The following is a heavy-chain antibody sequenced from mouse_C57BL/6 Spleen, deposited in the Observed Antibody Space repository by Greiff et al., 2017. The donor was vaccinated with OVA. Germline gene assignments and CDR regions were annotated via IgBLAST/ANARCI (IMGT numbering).Heavy chain of an antibody. CDR1: GYTFTSYW. CDR2: IDPSDSYT. J-gene: IGHJ3*01. CDR3: ASLYYGSSPCAY. D-gene: IGHD1-1*01. V-gene: IGHV1-59*01. Sequence: QVQLQQPGAELVRPGTSVKLSCKASGYTFTSYWMHWVKQRPGQGLEWIGVIDPSDSYTNYNQKFKGKATLTVDTSSSTAYMQLSSLTSEDSAVYYCASLYYGSSPCAYWGQGTLVTVSA.